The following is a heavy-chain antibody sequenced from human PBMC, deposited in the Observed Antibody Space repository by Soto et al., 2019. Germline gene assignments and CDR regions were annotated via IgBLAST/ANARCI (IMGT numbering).Heavy chain of an antibody. CDR1: GFTFSSYA. D-gene: IGHD3-22*01. V-gene: IGHV3-23*01. CDR3: QRNSRFLEWLPSHYYDSSGYQAFDY. J-gene: IGHJ4*02. CDR2: ISGSGGST. Sequence: EVQLLESGGGLVQPGGSLRLSCAASGFTFSSYAMSWVRQAPGKGLEWVSAISGSGGSTYYADSVKGRFTISRDNSKNTLYLQMNSLRAEDTAVYYCQRNSRFLEWLPSHYYDSSGYQAFDYWGQGTLVTVSS.